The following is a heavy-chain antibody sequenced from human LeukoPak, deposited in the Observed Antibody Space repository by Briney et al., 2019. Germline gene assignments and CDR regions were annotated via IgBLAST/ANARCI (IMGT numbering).Heavy chain of an antibody. V-gene: IGHV1-2*02. Sequence: GASVKVSCKASGYTFTGYYMHWVRQAPGQGLEWMGWFNPNSGGTNYAQKFQGRVTMTRDTSISTAYMELSKMRTDDAAETDCEIFGQVVAATPDYWGQGTLVTVSS. CDR1: GYTFTGYY. CDR3: EIFGQVVAATPDY. J-gene: IGHJ4*02. D-gene: IGHD2-15*01. CDR2: FNPNSGGT.